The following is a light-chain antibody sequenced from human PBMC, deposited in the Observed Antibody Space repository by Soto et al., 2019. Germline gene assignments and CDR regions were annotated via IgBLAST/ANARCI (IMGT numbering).Light chain of an antibody. V-gene: IGKV1-17*01. CDR3: LQHNSYPLT. Sequence: DIQMTQSPSSLSASVGDRVTFTCRASQGIANDLAWYQQKPTKAPKRLIYAASSLQSGVPSRFSGSGAGTEFTLTISSRQPADFGTYYCLQHNSYPLTFGGGTTVES. CDR1: QGIAND. CDR2: AAS. J-gene: IGKJ4*01.